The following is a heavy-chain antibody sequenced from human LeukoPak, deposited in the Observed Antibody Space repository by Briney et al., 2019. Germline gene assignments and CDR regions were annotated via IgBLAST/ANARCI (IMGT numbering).Heavy chain of an antibody. D-gene: IGHD6-19*01. CDR3: AKAAPGDIAVAGTGSFDY. Sequence: GGSLRLSCAASGFTFSSYGMHWVRQAPGKGLEWVAVISYDGSNKYYADSVKGRFTISRDNSKNTLYLQMNSLRAEDTAVYYCAKAAPGDIAVAGTGSFDYWGQGTLVTVSS. J-gene: IGHJ4*02. CDR2: ISYDGSNK. V-gene: IGHV3-30*18. CDR1: GFTFSSYG.